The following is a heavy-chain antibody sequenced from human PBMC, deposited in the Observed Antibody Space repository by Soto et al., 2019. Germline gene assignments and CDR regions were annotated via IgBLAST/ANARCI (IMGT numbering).Heavy chain of an antibody. D-gene: IGHD6-13*01. CDR1: GGSFSGYY. J-gene: IGHJ3*02. CDR2: INHSGST. V-gene: IGHV4-34*01. CDR3: VVGSWYDAFDI. Sequence: SETLSLTCAVYGGSFSGYYWSWIRQPPGKGLEWIGEINHSGSTNYNPSLKSRVTISVDTSKNQSSLKLSSVTAADTAVYYCVVGSWYDAFDIWGQGTMVTVSS.